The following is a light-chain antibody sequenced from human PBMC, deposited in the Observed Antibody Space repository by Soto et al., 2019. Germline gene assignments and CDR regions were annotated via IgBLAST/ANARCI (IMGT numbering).Light chain of an antibody. Sequence: DIHINQSPSSLSASVGDSIAITCRASQSISSYLNWYQQKPGKAPKLLISAASILQSGVPSRFSGSGSGTDFTLTISNLQPEDFAGYYCQQTYSSPITFGQGTRLEIK. J-gene: IGKJ5*01. CDR2: AAS. V-gene: IGKV1-39*01. CDR3: QQTYSSPIT. CDR1: QSISSY.